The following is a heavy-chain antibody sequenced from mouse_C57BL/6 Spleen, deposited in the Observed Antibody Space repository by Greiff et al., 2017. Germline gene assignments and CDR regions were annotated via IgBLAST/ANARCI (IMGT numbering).Heavy chain of an antibody. CDR2: ISDGGSYT. V-gene: IGHV5-4*01. D-gene: IGHD2-5*01. CDR3: ARGAYYSNSGFDY. Sequence: EVQGVESGGGLVKPGGSLKLSCAASGFTFSSYAMSWVRQTPEKRLEWVATISDGGSYTYYPDTVKGRFTISRDNAKNNLYLQMSHLKSEDTAMYYCARGAYYSNSGFDYWGQGTTLTVSS. CDR1: GFTFSSYA. J-gene: IGHJ2*01.